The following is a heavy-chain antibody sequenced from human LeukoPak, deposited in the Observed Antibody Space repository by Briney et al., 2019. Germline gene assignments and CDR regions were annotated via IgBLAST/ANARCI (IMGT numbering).Heavy chain of an antibody. CDR2: INWNSGNI. V-gene: IGHV3-9*01. Sequence: GGSLRLSCAASGFTFDDYAMHWVRQAPGKGLEWVSGINWNSGNIDYADSVKGRFTISRDNAKNSLYLQMNSLRAEDTALYYCAKGLSITQIDYWGQGTLVTVSS. D-gene: IGHD3-10*01. CDR3: AKGLSITQIDY. CDR1: GFTFDDYA. J-gene: IGHJ4*02.